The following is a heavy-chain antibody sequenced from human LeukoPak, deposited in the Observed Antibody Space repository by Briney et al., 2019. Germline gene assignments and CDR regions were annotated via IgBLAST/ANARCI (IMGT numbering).Heavy chain of an antibody. V-gene: IGHV4-30-2*01. D-gene: IGHD5-24*01. J-gene: IGHJ3*02. CDR2: INHSGST. CDR3: ARPTIALLAFDI. CDR1: GGSISSGGYS. Sequence: PQTLSLTCAVSGGSISSGGYSWSWIRQPPGKGLEWIGEINHSGSTNSNPSLKSRVTISIDTSKNQFSLKLSSVTAADTAVYYCARPTIALLAFDIWGQGTMVTVSS.